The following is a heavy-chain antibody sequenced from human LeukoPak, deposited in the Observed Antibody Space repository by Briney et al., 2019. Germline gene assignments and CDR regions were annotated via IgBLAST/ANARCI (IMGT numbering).Heavy chain of an antibody. V-gene: IGHV1-69*05. CDR2: IIPIFGTA. D-gene: IGHD4-23*01. CDR1: GGTFSSYA. CDR3: ARDQGVVNGYYYYYMDV. Sequence: SVKVSCKASGGTFSSYAINWVRQAPGQGLEWMGAIIPIFGTANYAQKFRGRVTITTDESTSTAHMELTSLRSEDAAVYYCARDQGVVNGYYYYYMDVWGEGTTVTVSS. J-gene: IGHJ6*03.